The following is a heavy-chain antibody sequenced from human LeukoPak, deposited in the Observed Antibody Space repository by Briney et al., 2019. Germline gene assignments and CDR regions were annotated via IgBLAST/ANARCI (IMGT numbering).Heavy chain of an antibody. Sequence: GGSLRLSCAASGFTVSSNYMSWVRRAPGKGLEWVSVIYSGGSTYYADSVKGRFTISRDNSKNTLYLQMNSLRAEDTAVYYCARVRGKWLRLGYFDYWGQGTLVTVSS. V-gene: IGHV3-53*01. CDR3: ARVRGKWLRLGYFDY. D-gene: IGHD5-12*01. CDR2: IYSGGST. J-gene: IGHJ4*02. CDR1: GFTVSSNY.